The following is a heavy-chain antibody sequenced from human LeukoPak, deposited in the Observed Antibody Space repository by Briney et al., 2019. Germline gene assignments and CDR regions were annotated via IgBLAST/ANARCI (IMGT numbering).Heavy chain of an antibody. CDR2: INPNSGGT. Sequence: ASVKVSCKASGYTFSGYYIHWVRQAPGHGLEWMGWINPNSGGTNYAQKFQGRVTMTRDTSTTTVYMELSSLRSDDTAVYYCARLDSSSPLFGDAFDFWGQGTMVTVSS. V-gene: IGHV1-2*02. CDR1: GYTFSGYY. CDR3: ARLDSSSPLFGDAFDF. D-gene: IGHD6-13*01. J-gene: IGHJ3*01.